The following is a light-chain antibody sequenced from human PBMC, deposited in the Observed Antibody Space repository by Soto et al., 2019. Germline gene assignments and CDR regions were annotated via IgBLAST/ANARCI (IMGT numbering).Light chain of an antibody. Sequence: EIVLTQSPGTLSLSPGETATLSCRASQSGSSSYLAWYQQRPGQAPRLLIYGVSSRATGIPDRFSGSGSGTDFTVTISRLETEDFGVYYCQQYGTSPITFGQGTRVEIK. J-gene: IGKJ5*01. CDR1: QSGSSSY. CDR3: QQYGTSPIT. V-gene: IGKV3-20*01. CDR2: GVS.